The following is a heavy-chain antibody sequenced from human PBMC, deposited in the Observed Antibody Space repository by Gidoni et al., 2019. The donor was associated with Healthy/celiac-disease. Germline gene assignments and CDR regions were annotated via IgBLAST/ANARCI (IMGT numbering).Heavy chain of an antibody. CDR1: GGSFIGYY. D-gene: IGHD6-19*01. CDR3: ARGGGYSSGWYQGYYYYGMDV. CDR2: INHSGST. V-gene: IGHV4-34*01. J-gene: IGHJ6*02. Sequence: QVQLQQWGAGLLKPSETLSLTCAVYGGSFIGYYWSWIRQPPGKGLEWIGEINHSGSTNYNPSLKSRVTISVDTSKNQFSLKLSSVTAADTAVYYCARGGGYSSGWYQGYYYYGMDVWGQGTTVTVSS.